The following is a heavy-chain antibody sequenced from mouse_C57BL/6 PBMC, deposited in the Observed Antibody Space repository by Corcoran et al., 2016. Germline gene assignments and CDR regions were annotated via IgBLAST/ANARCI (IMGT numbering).Heavy chain of an antibody. J-gene: IGHJ2*01. CDR3: ATLLSRGYYYDY. D-gene: IGHD2-1*01. CDR2: ISYDGSN. Sequence: DVQLQESGPGLVKPSQSLSLTCSVTGYSITSGYYWNWIRQFPGNKLEWMGYISYDGSNNYNPSLKNRISITRDTSKNQFFLKLNSVTTEDTATYYCATLLSRGYYYDYWGQGTTLTVSS. V-gene: IGHV3-6*01. CDR1: GYSITSGYY.